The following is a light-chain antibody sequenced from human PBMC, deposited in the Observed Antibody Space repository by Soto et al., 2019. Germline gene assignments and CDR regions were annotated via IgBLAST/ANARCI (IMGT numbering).Light chain of an antibody. CDR2: AAS. J-gene: IGKJ4*01. Sequence: DIQMTQSPSSLSASVGDRVTITCRASQSISSYLNWYQQKPGKAPKLLIYAASSLQSGVPSRFSGSGSGTDFTLTISSLQPEDFATCYCQQSYSTLVTFGGGTKVEIK. CDR1: QSISSY. V-gene: IGKV1-39*01. CDR3: QQSYSTLVT.